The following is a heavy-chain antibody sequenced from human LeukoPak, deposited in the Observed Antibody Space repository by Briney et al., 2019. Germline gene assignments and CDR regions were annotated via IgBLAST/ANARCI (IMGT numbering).Heavy chain of an antibody. J-gene: IGHJ4*02. CDR2: ISRSCGST. V-gene: IGHV3-23*01. CDR1: GFTFSSYA. CDR3: TRGSYYYGSG. D-gene: IGHD3-10*01. Sequence: PGVALRLSCAASGFTFSSYAMNWVRQAPGKGLEWVSTISRSCGSTYYADAVKGRSTISRDNSKNTLYLEMNSLRAGDTAVYYCTRGSYYYGSGWGQGTLVTVSS.